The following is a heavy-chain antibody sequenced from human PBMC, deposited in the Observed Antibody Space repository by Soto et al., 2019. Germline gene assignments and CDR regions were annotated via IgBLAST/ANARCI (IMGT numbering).Heavy chain of an antibody. J-gene: IGHJ6*02. CDR2: FHYSGFT. D-gene: IGHD2-2*01. CDR3: ESLGGYCSGSSCHGYYAMDV. CDR1: GGSISSGPYT. V-gene: IGHV4-39*01. Sequence: PSETLSLTCTVSGGSISSGPYTWGWIRQPPGKGLEWIGTFHYSGFTRYNPSLESRVTISVDTSKNQFSLRVTSVTAADTAMYYCESLGGYCSGSSCHGYYAMDVWGQGITVTVSS.